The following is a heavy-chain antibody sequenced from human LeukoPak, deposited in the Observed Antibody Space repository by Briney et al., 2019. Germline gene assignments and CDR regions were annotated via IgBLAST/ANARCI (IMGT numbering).Heavy chain of an antibody. CDR2: ISSGSGTI. CDR3: AREAIKDY. J-gene: IGHJ4*02. CDR1: GFXFSSHS. Sequence: GGSLRLSCEVSGFXFSSHSMNWVRQAPGKGLEWVSYISSGSGTIYYADSVKGRFTIARDDAKNSLYLQMSSLRDEDTAVYYCAREAIKDYWGQGTLVTVSS. V-gene: IGHV3-48*02.